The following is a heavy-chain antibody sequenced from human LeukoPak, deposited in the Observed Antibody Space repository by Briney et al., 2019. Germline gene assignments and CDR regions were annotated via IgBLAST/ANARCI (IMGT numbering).Heavy chain of an antibody. J-gene: IGHJ4*02. CDR3: ATGASKTGTPVDY. CDR1: GGTFSSYA. D-gene: IGHD1-1*01. Sequence: SVTVSCTASGGTFSSYAISWVRQAPGQGLEWMGRIIPILGIANYAQKFQGRVTITADISTSTAYMELSSLRSEDTAVYYCATGASKTGTPVDYWGQGTLVTVSP. V-gene: IGHV1-69*04. CDR2: IIPILGIA.